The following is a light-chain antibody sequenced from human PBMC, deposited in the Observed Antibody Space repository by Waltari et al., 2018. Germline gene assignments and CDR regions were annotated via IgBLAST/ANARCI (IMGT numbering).Light chain of an antibody. Sequence: DIVMTQSPDSLAVSRGERATITCRSSQSLFYSSNNKNYLAWYQKKPGQPPKMLIYWASTRESGVPDRFSGSGFGTDFSLTISNLQAEDVAVYYCHQYYSDPPTTFGQGTKVEIK. V-gene: IGKV4-1*01. CDR2: WAS. CDR1: QSLFYSSNNKNY. J-gene: IGKJ1*01. CDR3: HQYYSDPPTT.